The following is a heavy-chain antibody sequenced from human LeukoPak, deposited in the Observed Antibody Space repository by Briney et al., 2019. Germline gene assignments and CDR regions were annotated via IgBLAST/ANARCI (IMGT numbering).Heavy chain of an antibody. CDR1: GFTFGSYG. D-gene: IGHD6-13*01. J-gene: IGHJ4*02. V-gene: IGHV3-30*18. CDR2: ISYDGSNE. CDR3: AKDPGSYSSSWFFDY. Sequence: GGSLRLSCAASGFTFGSYGMHGVRQAPGKGLEWVAVISYDGSNEYYADSVKGRFTISRDNSKNTLYLQMNSLRAEDTAVYSCAKDPGSYSSSWFFDYWGQGTLVTVSS.